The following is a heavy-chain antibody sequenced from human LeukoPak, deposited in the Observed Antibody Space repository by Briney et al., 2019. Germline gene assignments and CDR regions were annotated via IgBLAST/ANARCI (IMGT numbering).Heavy chain of an antibody. CDR2: INPNSGGT. CDR3: AIRKGFLVGFDP. V-gene: IGHV1-2*02. D-gene: IGHD1-14*01. CDR1: GYTFTGYY. J-gene: IGHJ5*02. Sequence: GASVKVSCKASGYTFTGYYMHWVCQAPGQGLEWMGWINPNSGGTNYAQKFQGRVTMTRDTSISTAYMELSRLRSDDTAVYYCAIRKGFLVGFDPWGQGTLVTVSS.